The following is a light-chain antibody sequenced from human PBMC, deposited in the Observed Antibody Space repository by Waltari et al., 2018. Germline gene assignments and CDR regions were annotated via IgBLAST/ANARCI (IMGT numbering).Light chain of an antibody. Sequence: DIVMTQSPDSLAVSLGERSTINCKSNQSLLYNSNNKNYLAWYQQKPGQPPKMLIYWASSRESGVPGRFSGSGSGTDFTLTISSLQAEDVAVYYCQQYYATPRTFGPGTKVDIK. CDR1: QSLLYNSNNKNY. J-gene: IGKJ3*01. CDR2: WAS. V-gene: IGKV4-1*01. CDR3: QQYYATPRT.